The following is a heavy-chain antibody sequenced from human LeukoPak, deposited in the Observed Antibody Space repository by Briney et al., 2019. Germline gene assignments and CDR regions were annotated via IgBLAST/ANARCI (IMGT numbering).Heavy chain of an antibody. CDR1: GGSISSGSYY. CDR3: ARAPFRSWSRRGWFDP. V-gene: IGHV4-61*02. J-gene: IGHJ5*02. Sequence: KPSQTLSLTCTVSGGSISSGSYYWSWIRQPAGKGLEWIGRIYTSGSTNYNPSLKSRVTISVDTSKNQFSLKLSSVTAADTAVYYCARAPFRSWSRRGWFDPWGQGTLVTVSS. D-gene: IGHD6-13*01. CDR2: IYTSGST.